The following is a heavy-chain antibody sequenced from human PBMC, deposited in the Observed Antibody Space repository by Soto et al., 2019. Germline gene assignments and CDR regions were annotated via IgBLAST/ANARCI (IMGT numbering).Heavy chain of an antibody. V-gene: IGHV3-23*01. CDR2: ISGSGGST. CDR1: GFTFSSYA. CDR3: AKGRKYYYDSSGYYYFDY. D-gene: IGHD3-22*01. Sequence: GGSLRLSCAASGFTFSSYAMSWVRQAPGKGLEWVSAISGSGGSTYYADSVKGRFTISRDNSKNTLYLQMNSLRAEDTAVYYCAKGRKYYYDSSGYYYFDYWGQGTLVTVSS. J-gene: IGHJ4*02.